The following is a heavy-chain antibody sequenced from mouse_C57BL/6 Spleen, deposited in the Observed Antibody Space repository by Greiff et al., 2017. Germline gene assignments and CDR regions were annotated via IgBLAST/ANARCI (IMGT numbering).Heavy chain of an antibody. J-gene: IGHJ4*01. CDR3: ASAPGTRRGAMDY. CDR2: IRNKANGYTT. CDR1: GFTFTDYY. V-gene: IGHV7-3*01. Sequence: DVKLVESGGGLVQPGGSLSLSCAASGFTFTDYYMSWVRQPPGKALEWLGFIRNKANGYTTEYSASVKGRFTISRDNSQRILYLQMNALRAEDTATYSCASAPGTRRGAMDYWGQGTSVTVSS. D-gene: IGHD4-1*01.